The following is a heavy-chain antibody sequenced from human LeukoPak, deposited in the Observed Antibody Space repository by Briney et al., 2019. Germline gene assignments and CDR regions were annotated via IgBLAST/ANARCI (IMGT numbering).Heavy chain of an antibody. J-gene: IGHJ4*02. V-gene: IGHV1-69*05. CDR1: GGTFSSYA. D-gene: IGHD5-12*01. CDR3: ARAETSGYDWSPLGLDC. CDR2: ITPIFGTA. Sequence: ASVKVSCKASGGTFSSYAISWVRQAPGQGLEWMGGITPIFGTANYAQKFQGRVTITTDESTSTAYMELSSLRSEDTAVYYCARAETSGYDWSPLGLDCWGQGTLVTVSS.